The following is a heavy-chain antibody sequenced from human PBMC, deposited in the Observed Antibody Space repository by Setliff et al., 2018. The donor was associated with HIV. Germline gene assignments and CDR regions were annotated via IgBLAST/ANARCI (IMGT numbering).Heavy chain of an antibody. CDR1: GGSFSDYY. Sequence: PSETLSLTCAVFGGSFSDYYWSWIRQPPGKGLEWIGEINHSGSTKYNASLQSRVTISVDTSKNQFSLKLRSVTAADTAVYYCARRISSSWYFPRFDYWGQGTLVT. CDR2: INHSGST. CDR3: ARRISSSWYFPRFDY. J-gene: IGHJ4*02. V-gene: IGHV4-34*01. D-gene: IGHD6-13*01.